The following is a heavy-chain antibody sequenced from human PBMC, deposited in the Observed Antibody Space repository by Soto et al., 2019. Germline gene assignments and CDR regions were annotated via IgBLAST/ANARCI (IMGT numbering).Heavy chain of an antibody. D-gene: IGHD3-3*01. CDR3: AKALNFWREIYYMDV. V-gene: IGHV3-30*18. Sequence: GGSLRLSCAASGFTFSSYGMHWVRQAPGKGLEWVAVISYDGSNKYYADSVKGRFTISRDNSENTLYLQMNSLRAEDTAVYYCAKALNFWREIYYMDVWGKGTTVTVSS. CDR1: GFTFSSYG. CDR2: ISYDGSNK. J-gene: IGHJ6*03.